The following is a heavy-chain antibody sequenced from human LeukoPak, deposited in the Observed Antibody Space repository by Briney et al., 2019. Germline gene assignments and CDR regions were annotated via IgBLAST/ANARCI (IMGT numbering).Heavy chain of an antibody. CDR2: IRSNTDGGTA. J-gene: IGHJ5*01. CDR3: TKSLDCSRATCDS. CDR1: GFTFSNAW. V-gene: IGHV3-15*01. D-gene: IGHD2-15*01. Sequence: GGSLRLSCAASGFTFSNAWMSWARQAPGKGLEWVGRIRSNTDGGTADCAAPVKGRFTISRDDSKNTLYLQMNNLNTEDTAVYYCTKSLDCSRATCDSWGQGTLVTVSS.